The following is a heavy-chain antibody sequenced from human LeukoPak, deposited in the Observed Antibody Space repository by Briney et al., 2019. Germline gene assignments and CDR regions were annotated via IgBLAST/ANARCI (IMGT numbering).Heavy chain of an antibody. J-gene: IGHJ4*02. D-gene: IGHD3-3*01. V-gene: IGHV3-21*01. CDR3: ASDSGTIFGPTSVDF. CDR1: GFTFVRYT. Sequence: GRPFRPPCAASGFTFVRYTMNGFGRAPGKGLNGFSSISTSSSTTSYPASGNGRSAISRGHAKTSMYLQMNSLRAEDTAVYYCASDSGTIFGPTSVDFWGQGTLVTVSS. CDR2: ISTSSSTT.